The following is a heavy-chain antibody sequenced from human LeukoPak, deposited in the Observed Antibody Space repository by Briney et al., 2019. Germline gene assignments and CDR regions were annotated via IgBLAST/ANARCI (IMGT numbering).Heavy chain of an antibody. Sequence: GGSLRLSCAASGFTFSSYWMSWVRQAPGKGLEWVANIKQDGSEKYYVDSVKGRFTISRDNAKNSLYLQMNSLRAEDRAVYYCARAEEYYDFWSGYYRAFKRTQNFDYWGQGTLVTVSS. CDR1: GFTFSSYW. D-gene: IGHD3-3*01. CDR3: ARAEEYYDFWSGYYRAFKRTQNFDY. CDR2: IKQDGSEK. J-gene: IGHJ4*02. V-gene: IGHV3-7*03.